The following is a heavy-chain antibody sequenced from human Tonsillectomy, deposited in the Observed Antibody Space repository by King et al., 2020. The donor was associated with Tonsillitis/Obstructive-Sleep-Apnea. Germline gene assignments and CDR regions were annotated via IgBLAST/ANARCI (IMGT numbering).Heavy chain of an antibody. D-gene: IGHD5-12*01. CDR3: ARDRLISGYLSGYFDY. CDR2: IIPIFPTT. CDR1: GGAFSTHA. V-gene: IGHV1-69*01. Sequence: VQLVESGAEVKKPGSSVKVSCTASGGAFSTHAISWVRQAPGHGVEWLGRIIPIFPTTNSAQKFQGRITITADESTSTVYMELSSLRSEDTAVYYCARDRLISGYLSGYFDYWGQGTLVTVSS. J-gene: IGHJ4*02.